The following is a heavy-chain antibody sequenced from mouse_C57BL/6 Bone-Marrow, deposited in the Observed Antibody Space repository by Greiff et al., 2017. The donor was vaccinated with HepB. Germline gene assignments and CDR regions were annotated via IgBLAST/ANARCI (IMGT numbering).Heavy chain of an antibody. Sequence: QVQLQQSGPELVKPGASVKISCKASGYSFTSYYIHWVKQRPGQGLEWIGWIYPGSGNTKYNEKFKGKATLTADTSSSTAYMQISSLTSEDSAVYYCAREDSSGSEAYWGQGTLVTVSA. D-gene: IGHD3-2*02. CDR2: IYPGSGNT. CDR3: AREDSSGSEAY. J-gene: IGHJ3*01. V-gene: IGHV1-66*01. CDR1: GYSFTSYY.